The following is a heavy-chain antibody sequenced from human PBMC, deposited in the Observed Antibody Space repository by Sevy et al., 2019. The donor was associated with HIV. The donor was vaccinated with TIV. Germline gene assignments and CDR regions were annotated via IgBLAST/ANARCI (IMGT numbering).Heavy chain of an antibody. CDR3: ARSNWVTATNGFSKSYYFDY. Sequence: SETLSLTCTVSGDSFSSYFWAWIRQPAGKGLEWIVRINTSGSTNYNPALKSRVTMSVDTSKSQFSLKVTSLTAADTAIYFCARSNWVTATNGFSKSYYFDYWGQGSLVTVSS. CDR1: GDSFSSYF. V-gene: IGHV4-4*07. CDR2: INTSGST. D-gene: IGHD7-27*01. J-gene: IGHJ4*02.